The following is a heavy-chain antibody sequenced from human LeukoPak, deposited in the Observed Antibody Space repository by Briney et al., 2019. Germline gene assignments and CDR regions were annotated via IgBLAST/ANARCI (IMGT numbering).Heavy chain of an antibody. V-gene: IGHV3-74*01. Sequence: GGSLRLSRAASGFTFSSNWIHWVRQAPGKGLVWVSRMHSEGNSYADSVKGRFTISRDDAKNTLYLQMNSLRVEDSAMYYCARDPGSRSHDWYFDLWGRGTLVTVSS. CDR1: GFTFSSNW. CDR3: ARDPGSRSHDWYFDL. D-gene: IGHD1-26*01. J-gene: IGHJ2*01. CDR2: MHSEGNS.